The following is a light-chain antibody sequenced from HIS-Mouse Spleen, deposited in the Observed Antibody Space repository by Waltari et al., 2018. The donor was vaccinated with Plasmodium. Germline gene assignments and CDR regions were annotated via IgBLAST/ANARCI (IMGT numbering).Light chain of an antibody. J-gene: IGLJ3*02. V-gene: IGLV3-10*01. CDR1: ALPKKY. CDR3: YSTDSSGNHRV. CDR2: EDS. Sequence: SYELPQPPSVSVSPGPPARLTCSEDALPKKYAYWYQQKSGQAPVLVIYEDSKRPSGIPERFSGSSSGTMATLTISGAQVEDEADYYCYSTDSSGNHRVFGGGTKLTVL.